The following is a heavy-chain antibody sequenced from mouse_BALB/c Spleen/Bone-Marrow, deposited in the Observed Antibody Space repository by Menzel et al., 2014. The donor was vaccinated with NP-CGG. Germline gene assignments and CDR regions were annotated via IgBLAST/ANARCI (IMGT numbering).Heavy chain of an antibody. Sequence: DVMLVESGGGLVQPGGSRKLSCAASGFTFSSFGMHWVRQASERGLEWVAYISSGSSTIFYADTVKGRFTISRDNPKNTLFLQMTSLRSEDTAMYYCTRGGNWEDFDYWGQGTTLTVSS. V-gene: IGHV5-17*02. D-gene: IGHD4-1*01. J-gene: IGHJ2*01. CDR1: GFTFSSFG. CDR2: ISSGSSTI. CDR3: TRGGNWEDFDY.